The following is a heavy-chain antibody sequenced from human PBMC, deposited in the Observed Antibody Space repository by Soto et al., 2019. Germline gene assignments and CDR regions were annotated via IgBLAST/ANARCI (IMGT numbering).Heavy chain of an antibody. D-gene: IGHD4-17*01. J-gene: IGHJ6*02. CDR2: TYYRSKWYN. CDR3: AVTVTTERGRRWGYYYYGMDV. Sequence: PSQTLSLTCAISGDSVSSNSAAWNWIRQSPSRGLEWLGRTYYRSKWYNDYAVSVKRRITINPDTSKNQFSLQLNSVTPEDTAVYYCAVTVTTERGRRWGYYYYGMDVWGQGTTVTVSS. CDR1: GDSVSSNSAA. V-gene: IGHV6-1*01.